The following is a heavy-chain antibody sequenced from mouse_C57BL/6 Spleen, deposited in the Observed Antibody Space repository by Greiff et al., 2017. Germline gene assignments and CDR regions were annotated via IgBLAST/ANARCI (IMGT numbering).Heavy chain of an antibody. CDR2: IDPSDSYT. CDR1: GYTFTSYW. J-gene: IGHJ2*01. D-gene: IGHD2-1*01. CDR3: ARADGNYPGY. V-gene: IGHV1-69*01. Sequence: VQLQQPGAELVMPGASVKLSCKASGYTFTSYWMHWVKQRPGQGLEWIGEIDPSDSYTNYNQKFKGKSTLTVDKSSSTAYMQLSSLTSEDSAVYYCARADGNYPGYWGQGTTLTVSS.